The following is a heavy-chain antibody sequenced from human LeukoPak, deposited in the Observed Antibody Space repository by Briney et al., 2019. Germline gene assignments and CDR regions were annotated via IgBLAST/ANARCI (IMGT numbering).Heavy chain of an antibody. J-gene: IGHJ4*02. CDR1: GGSFSGYY. V-gene: IGHV4-34*01. Sequence: SETLSLTCAVYGGSFSGYYLSWIRQPPGKGLEWIGEISHSGSTNYNPSLKSRVIISVDTSNNQSSLKLSSVTAADTAVYYCAATLYTGFDSLDYWGQGTLVTVSS. CDR2: ISHSGST. CDR3: AATLYTGFDSLDY. D-gene: IGHD5-12*01.